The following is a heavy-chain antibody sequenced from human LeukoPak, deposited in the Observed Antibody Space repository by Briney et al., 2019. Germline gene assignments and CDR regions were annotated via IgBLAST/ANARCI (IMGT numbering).Heavy chain of an antibody. CDR2: INPSGGIT. Sequence: GASVKVSCXASGYTFSSYYMHWVRQARGQGLEWMGIINPSGGITKHAQKFQGRFTMTRDTSTATFYMELSSLRSEDTAVYYCARLETLGSSIGDYWGQGTLVTVSS. V-gene: IGHV1-46*01. J-gene: IGHJ4*02. D-gene: IGHD6-6*01. CDR1: GYTFSSYY. CDR3: ARLETLGSSIGDY.